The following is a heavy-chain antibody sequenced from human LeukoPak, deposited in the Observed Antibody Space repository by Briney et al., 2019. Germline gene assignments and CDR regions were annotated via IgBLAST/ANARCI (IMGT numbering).Heavy chain of an antibody. CDR1: DGSFSAYS. CDR2: INFTGSSDTGST. CDR3: ARGFSGFWEFDF. V-gene: IGHV4-34*01. Sequence: PSETLSLTCAVSDGSFSAYSWNWIRQPPGKGLEWIAEINFTGSSDTGSTSYSPSLKSRVTISADTSKNQFSLHLRSATVADTGVYFCARGFSGFWEFDFWGQGTLVTVSS. D-gene: IGHD3-3*01. J-gene: IGHJ4*02.